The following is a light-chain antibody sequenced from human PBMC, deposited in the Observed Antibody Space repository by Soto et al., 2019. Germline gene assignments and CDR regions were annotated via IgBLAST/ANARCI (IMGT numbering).Light chain of an antibody. CDR2: GAS. CDR3: QQYDTSPLT. V-gene: IGKV3-20*01. J-gene: IGKJ4*01. CDR1: RSVRSNS. Sequence: EIVLTQSPGALALSARERATLSCLASRSVRSNSLAWYQQKPGQAPSLLIYGASSRATGVPDRFSGSGSGTDFTLIISRLELEDFAVYHCQQYDTSPLTFGGGTKWIS.